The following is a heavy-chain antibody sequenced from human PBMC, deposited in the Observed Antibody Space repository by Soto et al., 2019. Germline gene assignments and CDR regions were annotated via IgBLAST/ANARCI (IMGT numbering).Heavy chain of an antibody. CDR1: GYTFTGYY. V-gene: IGHV1-2*02. Sequence: ASVKVSCKASGYTFTGYYMHWVRQAPGQGLEWMGWINPNSGGTNYAQKFQGRVTMTRGTSISTAYMELSRLRSDDTAVYYCARDFGGYDAYYFDYWGQGTLVTVSS. CDR2: INPNSGGT. D-gene: IGHD5-12*01. J-gene: IGHJ4*02. CDR3: ARDFGGYDAYYFDY.